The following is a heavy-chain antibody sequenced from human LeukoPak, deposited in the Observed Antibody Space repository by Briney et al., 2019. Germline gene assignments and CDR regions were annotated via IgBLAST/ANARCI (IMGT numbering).Heavy chain of an antibody. J-gene: IGHJ4*02. CDR2: INHRGST. CDR1: GGSFSGYY. D-gene: IGHD2-21*02. V-gene: IGHV4-34*01. Sequence: SETLSLTCAVYGGSFSGYYWNWIRQPPGKGLEWIGEINHRGSTNYNPSLKSRVTISVDTSKNQFSLKLNSVTAADTAVYYCARQVTAILFDYWGQGTLVTVSS. CDR3: ARQVTAILFDY.